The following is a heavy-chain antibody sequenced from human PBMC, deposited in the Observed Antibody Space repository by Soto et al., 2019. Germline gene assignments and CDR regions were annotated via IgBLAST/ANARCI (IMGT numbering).Heavy chain of an antibody. J-gene: IGHJ5*02. Sequence: SVKVSCKASGGTFSSYAISWVQQAPGQGLEWMGGIIPIFGTANYAQKFQGRVTITADESTSTAYMELSSLRSEDTAVYYCARSSGWYVWFDPWGQGTLVTVS. V-gene: IGHV1-69*13. CDR2: IIPIFGTA. CDR1: GGTFSSYA. D-gene: IGHD6-13*01. CDR3: ARSSGWYVWFDP.